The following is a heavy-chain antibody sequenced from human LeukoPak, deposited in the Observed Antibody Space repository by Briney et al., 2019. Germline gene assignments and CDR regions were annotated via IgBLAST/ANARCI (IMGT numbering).Heavy chain of an antibody. CDR3: ASFAAYYYDSSGYYYSDY. V-gene: IGHV3-53*01. D-gene: IGHD3-22*01. Sequence: GGSLRLSCAASGFTVSSNYMSWVRQAPGKGLEWVSVIYSGGSTYYADSVKGRFTISRDNSKNTLYLQMNSLRAEDTAVYYCASFAAYYYDSSGYYYSDYGGRGPLVPVSS. CDR1: GFTVSSNY. CDR2: IYSGGST. J-gene: IGHJ4*02.